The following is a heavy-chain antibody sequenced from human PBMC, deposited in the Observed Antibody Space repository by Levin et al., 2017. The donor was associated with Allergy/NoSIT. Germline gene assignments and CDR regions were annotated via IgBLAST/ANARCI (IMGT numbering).Heavy chain of an antibody. D-gene: IGHD3-10*01. CDR3: ARDNRWFGEFSTYYFDY. J-gene: IGHJ4*02. V-gene: IGHV3-66*01. CDR2: IYSGGST. CDR1: GFTVSSHY. Sequence: GESLKISCAASGFTVSSHYMSWVRQAPGKGLEWVSVIYSGGSTYYADSVKGRFTISRDNSKNTLYLQMNSLRAEDTAVYYCARDNRWFGEFSTYYFDYWGQGTLVTVSS.